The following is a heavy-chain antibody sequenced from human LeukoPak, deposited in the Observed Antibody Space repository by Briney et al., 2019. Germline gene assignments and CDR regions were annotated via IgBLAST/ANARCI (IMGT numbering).Heavy chain of an antibody. CDR3: AHITTVTCADY. D-gene: IGHD4-11*01. CDR2: LYWDDDE. CDR1: GCSRTTSGVG. Sequence: ESGPTLVNPTPTLTLTCTFFGCSRTTSGVGVGWIRQSPGKALEWLALLYWDDDERYSPSLKSRLTNTKDTSKNQVVLTITNMDPVDTATYYCAHITTVTCADYWGQATLVTVSS. J-gene: IGHJ4*02. V-gene: IGHV2-5*02.